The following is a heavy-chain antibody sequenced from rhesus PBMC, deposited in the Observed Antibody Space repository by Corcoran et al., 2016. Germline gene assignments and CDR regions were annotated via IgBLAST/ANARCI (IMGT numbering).Heavy chain of an antibody. J-gene: IGHJ4*01. CDR2: IRSGGST. D-gene: IGHD3-3*01. V-gene: IGHV4-160*01. CDR3: ARGGSNFWTGYPEDL. CDR1: GGSISRNY. Sequence: QVQLQQWGEGLVKPSETLSLTCAVYGGSISRNYWSWIRQPTGKGLAWIGLIRSGGSTNYNPSLKSRVTISIDTSKNQFSLKLSSVPAADTAVYYCARGGSNFWTGYPEDLWGQGVLVTVSS.